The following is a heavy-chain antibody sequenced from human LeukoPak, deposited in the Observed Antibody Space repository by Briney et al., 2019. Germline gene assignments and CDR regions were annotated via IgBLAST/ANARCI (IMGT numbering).Heavy chain of an antibody. CDR3: ARVAGSWPRGYFDY. V-gene: IGHV4-59*07. CDR1: GGSISSYY. Sequence: SDTLSLTCNVSGGSISSYYWSWIRQPPGKGLEWIGYIYYSGSTNYNPSLKSRVTISVDTSKNQFSLKLSSVTAADTAVYDCARVAGSWPRGYFDYWGQGTLVTVSS. D-gene: IGHD6-13*01. CDR2: IYYSGST. J-gene: IGHJ4*02.